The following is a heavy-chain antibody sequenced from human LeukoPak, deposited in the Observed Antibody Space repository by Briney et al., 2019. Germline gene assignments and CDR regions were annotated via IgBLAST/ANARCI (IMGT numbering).Heavy chain of an antibody. CDR2: IYYSGST. V-gene: IGHV4-39*07. CDR1: GGSISSSSYY. D-gene: IGHD6-13*01. CDR3: ARDYSRSWMPHFDY. Sequence: SETLSLTCTVSGGSISSSSYYWGWIRQPPGKGLEWIGSIYYSGSTYYNPSLKSRVTISVDKSKNQFSLKLSSVTAADTAVYYCARDYSRSWMPHFDYWGQGILVTVSS. J-gene: IGHJ4*02.